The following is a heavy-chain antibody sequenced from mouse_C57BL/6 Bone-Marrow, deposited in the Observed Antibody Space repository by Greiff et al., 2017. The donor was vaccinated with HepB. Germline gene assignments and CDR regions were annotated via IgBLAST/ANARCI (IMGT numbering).Heavy chain of an antibody. CDR1: GYTFTSYW. V-gene: IGHV1-59*01. D-gene: IGHD2-10*01. CDR3: ARKGGSSLLGDY. J-gene: IGHJ2*01. Sequence: QVQLQQPGAELVRPGTSVKLSCKASGYTFTSYWMHWVKQRPGQGLEWIGVIDPSDSYTNYNQKFKGKATLTVDTSSSTAYMQLSSLTSEDSAAYYCARKGGSSLLGDYWGQGTTLTVSS. CDR2: IDPSDSYT.